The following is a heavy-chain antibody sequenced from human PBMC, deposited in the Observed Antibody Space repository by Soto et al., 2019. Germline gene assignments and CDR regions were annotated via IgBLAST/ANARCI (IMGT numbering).Heavy chain of an antibody. D-gene: IGHD3-22*01. CDR3: ARAEAMTLVVSLFLDL. Sequence: GGSLRLSCAAYQFTFSHHAMHWVRQAPVKGLEWVAVIWNDGSEKYYADSVKGRFAISRNNYRNTVYLQMNSLRAEDTAVSYRARAEAMTLVVSLFLDLRGPGTTVTVS. J-gene: IGHJ6*02. CDR2: IWNDGSEK. CDR1: QFTFSHHA. V-gene: IGHV3-33*01.